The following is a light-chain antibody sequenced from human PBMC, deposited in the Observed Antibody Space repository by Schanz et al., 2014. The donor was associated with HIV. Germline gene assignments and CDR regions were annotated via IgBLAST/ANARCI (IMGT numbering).Light chain of an antibody. Sequence: QSALTQPPSASGSPGQSVTISCTGSSNDVGGYKYVSWYQQPAGRAPRLLIYEVSKRPSGVPGRFSGSKSGNTASLTISGLQAEDEADYYCSSFSGTPTLVFGGGTKLTVL. CDR3: SSFSGTPTLV. CDR2: EVS. V-gene: IGLV2-8*01. CDR1: SNDVGGYKY. J-gene: IGLJ2*01.